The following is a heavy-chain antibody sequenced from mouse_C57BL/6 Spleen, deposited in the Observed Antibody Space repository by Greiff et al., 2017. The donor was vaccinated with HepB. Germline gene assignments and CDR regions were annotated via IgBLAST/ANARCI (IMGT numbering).Heavy chain of an antibody. CDR1: GFSLTSYG. J-gene: IGHJ3*01. CDR2: IWSGGST. D-gene: IGHD1-1*01. V-gene: IGHV2-2*01. Sequence: QVQLQQSGPGLVQPSQSLSITCTVSGFSLTSYGVHWVRQSPGKGLEWLGVIWSGGSTDYNAAFISRLSISKDNSKSHVFFKMNSLQADDTAIYYCARNSHYYGSSGFAYWGQGTLVTVSA. CDR3: ARNSHYYGSSGFAY.